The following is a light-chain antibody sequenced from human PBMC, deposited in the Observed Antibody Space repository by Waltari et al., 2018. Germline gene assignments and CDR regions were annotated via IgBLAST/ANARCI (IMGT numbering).Light chain of an antibody. J-gene: IGLJ2*01. CDR3: QAWDSSNVV. V-gene: IGLV3-1*01. CDR2: QDS. Sequence: SYELTQPPSVSVSPGQTASITCSGDKLGDKYACWYQQKPGQSPVLVIHQDSKRPSGIPERFSGSNSGNTATLTISGTQAMDEADYYCQAWDSSNVVFGGGTKLTVL. CDR1: KLGDKY.